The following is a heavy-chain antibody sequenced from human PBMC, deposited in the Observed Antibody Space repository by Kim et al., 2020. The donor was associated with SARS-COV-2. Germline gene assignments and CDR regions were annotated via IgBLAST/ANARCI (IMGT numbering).Heavy chain of an antibody. CDR2: INPSVGST. V-gene: IGHV1-46*01. D-gene: IGHD3-22*01. J-gene: IGHJ4*02. CDR1: GYTFTSYY. Sequence: ASVKVSCKASGYTFTSYYMHWVRQAPGQGLEWMGIINPSVGSTSYAQKFQGRVTMTRDRSTSTVYMELSSLRSEDTAVYYCARQTIVVSYFDYWGQGTLVTVSS. CDR3: ARQTIVVSYFDY.